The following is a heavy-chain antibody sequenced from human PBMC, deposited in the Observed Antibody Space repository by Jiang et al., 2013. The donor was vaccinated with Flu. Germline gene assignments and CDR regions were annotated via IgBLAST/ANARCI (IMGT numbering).Heavy chain of an antibody. CDR3: ASTDILTGYYPTLFDY. D-gene: IGHD3-9*01. Sequence: VQLVESGPGLVKPSETLSLTCTVSGGSISSYYWSWIRQPPGKGLEWIGYIYYSGSTNYNPSLKSRVTISVDTSKNQFSLKLSSVTAADTAVYYCASTDILTGYYPTLFDYWGQGTLVTVSS. CDR2: IYYSGST. CDR1: GGSISSYY. J-gene: IGHJ4*02. V-gene: IGHV4-59*01.